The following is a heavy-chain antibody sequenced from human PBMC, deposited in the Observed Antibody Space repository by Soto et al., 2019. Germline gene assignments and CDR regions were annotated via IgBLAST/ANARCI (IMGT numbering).Heavy chain of an antibody. J-gene: IGHJ5*02. CDR1: VASISGFY. Sequence: SETLSLTCTFSVASISGFYWSWIRKSAGKGLEWIGRIYATGTTDYNPSLKSRVMMSVDTSKKQFSLKLRSVTAADTAVYYCVRDGTKTLRDWFDPWGQGISVTVSS. CDR2: IYATGTT. V-gene: IGHV4-4*07. D-gene: IGHD1-1*01. CDR3: VRDGTKTLRDWFDP.